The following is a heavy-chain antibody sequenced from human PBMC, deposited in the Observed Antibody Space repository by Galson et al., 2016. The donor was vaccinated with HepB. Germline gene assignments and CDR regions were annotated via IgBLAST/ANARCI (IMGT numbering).Heavy chain of an antibody. Sequence: SLRLSCADSGFTFRSYSMNWVRQAPGKGLEWVSSISSTSSYIYYADSVKGRFTISRDNTKNSLYLQMDSLRAEDTAVYYCARSGEPSWGQGTLVTVSS. CDR2: ISSTSSYI. V-gene: IGHV3-21*01. CDR1: GFTFRSYS. D-gene: IGHD4-17*01. CDR3: ARSGEPS. J-gene: IGHJ5*02.